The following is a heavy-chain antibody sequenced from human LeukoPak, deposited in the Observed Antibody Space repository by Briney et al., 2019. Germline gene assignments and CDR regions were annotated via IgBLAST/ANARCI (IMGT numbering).Heavy chain of an antibody. J-gene: IGHJ3*02. D-gene: IGHD4-23*01. CDR2: IYYSGST. V-gene: IGHV4-59*08. Sequence: SETLSLTCTVSGGSISSYYWSWIRQPPGKGLEWIGYIYYSGSTNYNPSLKSRVTISVDTSKNQFSLKLSSVTAADTAVYYCARGYGGPEDAFDIWGQGTMVTVSS. CDR3: ARGYGGPEDAFDI. CDR1: GGSISSYY.